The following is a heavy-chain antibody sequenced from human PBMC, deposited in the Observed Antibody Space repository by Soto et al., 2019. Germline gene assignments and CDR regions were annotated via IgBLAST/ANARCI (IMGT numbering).Heavy chain of an antibody. Sequence: QVQLVQSGAEVKKPGSSVKVSCKASGGTFSIYTISWVRQAPGQGLEWMGRIIPTLGLANYAQKFQGRVTIPAAKSTSTAYMELSSLRSEDPALYYCASRYDSSDYWGQGTLVTVAS. CDR3: ASRYDSSDY. D-gene: IGHD3-22*01. CDR1: GGTFSIYT. CDR2: IIPTLGLA. J-gene: IGHJ4*02. V-gene: IGHV1-69*02.